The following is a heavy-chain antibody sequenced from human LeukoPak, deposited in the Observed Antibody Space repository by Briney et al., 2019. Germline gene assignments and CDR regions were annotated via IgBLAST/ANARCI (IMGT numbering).Heavy chain of an antibody. J-gene: IGHJ5*02. D-gene: IGHD3-10*01. CDR1: GFTFGDYT. CDR3: ARGGYLYGA. CDR2: IRSKASGGTT. V-gene: IGHV3-49*03. Sequence: GGSLRLSCTASGFTFGDYTMSWFRQPPGKGLEWVGFIRSKASGGTTDYAASVRGRFTISRDDSKSIAYLQLNSLKTEDTAVYYWARGGYLYGAWGQGSLVTVSS.